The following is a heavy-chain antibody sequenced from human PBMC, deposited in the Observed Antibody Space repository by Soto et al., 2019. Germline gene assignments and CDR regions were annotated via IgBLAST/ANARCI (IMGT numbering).Heavy chain of an antibody. Sequence: PSETMCVTCTVAGASISNYCWSWIRQPPGKGLEWIGYVYNSGSTNYNPSLKSRVTMSVDKPKNQFSLKLSSVTAADTAVYYCVRDSGNGWKDYWGQGTLVTVSS. CDR3: VRDSGNGWKDY. D-gene: IGHD6-19*01. J-gene: IGHJ4*02. CDR2: VYNSGST. CDR1: GASISNYC. V-gene: IGHV4-59*12.